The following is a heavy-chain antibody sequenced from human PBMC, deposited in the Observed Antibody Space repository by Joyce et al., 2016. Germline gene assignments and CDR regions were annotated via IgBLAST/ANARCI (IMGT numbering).Heavy chain of an antibody. J-gene: IGHJ4*02. Sequence: QVQLQQWGAGVLKPSETLSLTCAVSGGPFRGFFWTWVRQPPGKGLEWIGDINNSGVTNYNPSLKTRVTFSVDTSKNQFALKLTSLSAADTAVYYCARSQWLAPLMYWGQGTPVTVSS. CDR3: ARSQWLAPLMY. CDR2: INNSGVT. V-gene: IGHV4-34*01. D-gene: IGHD6-19*01. CDR1: GGPFRGFF.